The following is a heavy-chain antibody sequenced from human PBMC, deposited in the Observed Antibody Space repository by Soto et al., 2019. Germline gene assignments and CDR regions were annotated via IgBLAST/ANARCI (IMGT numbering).Heavy chain of an antibody. J-gene: IGHJ5*02. CDR2: INHSGST. Sequence: SETLSLTCAVYGGSFSGYYWSWIRQPPGKGLEWIGEINHSGSTNYNPSLKSRVTISLDTSKHKFSLKLSSVTAADTAVYYCARRRRRGYSYGPFEPRGQGTLGPVS. D-gene: IGHD5-18*01. V-gene: IGHV4-34*01. CDR3: ARRRRRGYSYGPFEP. CDR1: GGSFSGYY.